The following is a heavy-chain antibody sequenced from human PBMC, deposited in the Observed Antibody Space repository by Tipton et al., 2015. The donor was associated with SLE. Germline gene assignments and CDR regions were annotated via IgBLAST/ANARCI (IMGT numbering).Heavy chain of an antibody. CDR2: IHYSAGT. CDR1: GASISGDLYY. CDR3: AGRPVRRTGFTYYFDY. V-gene: IGHV4-61*09. D-gene: IGHD3/OR15-3a*01. J-gene: IGHJ4*02. Sequence: TLSLTCSVSGASISGDLYYWTWIRQPAGKGLEWIGDIHYSAGTNQNPSLKSRVTISVDTSKNQFSLKLSSVTAADTAVYYCAGRPVRRTGFTYYFDYWGQGALVTVSS.